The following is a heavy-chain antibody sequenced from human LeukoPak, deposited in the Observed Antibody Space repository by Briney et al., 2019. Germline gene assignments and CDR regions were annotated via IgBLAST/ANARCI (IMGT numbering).Heavy chain of an antibody. CDR1: GFTFSNSA. D-gene: IGHD2/OR15-2a*01. J-gene: IGHJ4*02. Sequence: SGKVSCKASGFTFSNSAVQWVRQARGQRLEWIGWIVVCSGNTNYAQKFQERVTITRDMSTSTAYMELSSLRSEDTAVYYCAVDVIYESDWGQGTLVTVSS. V-gene: IGHV1-58*01. CDR2: IVVCSGNT. CDR3: AVDVIYESD.